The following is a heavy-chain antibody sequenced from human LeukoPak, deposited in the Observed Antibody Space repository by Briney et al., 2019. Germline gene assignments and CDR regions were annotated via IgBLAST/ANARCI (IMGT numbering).Heavy chain of an antibody. V-gene: IGHV3-7*04. CDR1: GFTFSSYW. CDR3: ARDGYASGSHDY. J-gene: IGHJ4*02. Sequence: TGGSLRLSCAASGFTFSSYWMTWVRQAPGTGLEWVANIKQDGSDKYYVDSVKGRFTISRDNAKSSLYLQMNSLRVEDTAVYYCARDGYASGSHDYWGQGTLVSVSS. CDR2: IKQDGSDK. D-gene: IGHD3-10*01.